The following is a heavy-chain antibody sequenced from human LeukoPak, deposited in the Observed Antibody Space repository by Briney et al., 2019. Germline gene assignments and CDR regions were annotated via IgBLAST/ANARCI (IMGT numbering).Heavy chain of an antibody. J-gene: IGHJ4*02. CDR2: ISYDGSLK. CDR3: ARVSLERQLWLPFDY. Sequence: GGSLRLSCAASGFTFSNYGMHWVRQAPGKGLEWVTAISYDGSLKYYADSVRGRFTISRDNSKNTLYLQMNSLGTDDTAVYYCARVSLERQLWLPFDYWGQGTLVTVSS. D-gene: IGHD5-18*01. CDR1: GFTFSNYG. V-gene: IGHV3-30*03.